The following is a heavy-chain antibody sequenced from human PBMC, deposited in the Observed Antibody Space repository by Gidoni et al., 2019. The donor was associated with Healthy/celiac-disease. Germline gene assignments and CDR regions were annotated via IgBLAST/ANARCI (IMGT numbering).Heavy chain of an antibody. V-gene: IGHV3-33*01. D-gene: IGHD3-22*01. J-gene: IGHJ4*02. CDR2: IWYDGSNK. CDR3: ARDAPSYDSSGYY. Sequence: QVQLVESGGGVVQPGRSLRLSCAASGFTFSSYGMHWVRQAPGKGLEWVAVIWYDGSNKYYADSVKGRFTISRDNSKNTLYLQMNSLRAEDTAVYYCARDAPSYDSSGYYWGQGTLVTVSS. CDR1: GFTFSSYG.